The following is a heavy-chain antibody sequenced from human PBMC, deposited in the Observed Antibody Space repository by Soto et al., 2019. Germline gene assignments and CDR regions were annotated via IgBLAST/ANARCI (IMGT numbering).Heavy chain of an antibody. CDR2: ISSSSSYI. CDR1: GFTFSSYS. Sequence: EVQLVESGGGLVKPGGSLRLSCAASGFTFSSYSMNWVRQAPGKGLEWVSSISSSSSYIYYAYSGKGRFTISRDNAKNSLYLQMNSLRAEDTAVYYCAGHMITFGGVIVEYPDYWGQGTLVTVSS. D-gene: IGHD3-16*02. J-gene: IGHJ4*02. CDR3: AGHMITFGGVIVEYPDY. V-gene: IGHV3-21*01.